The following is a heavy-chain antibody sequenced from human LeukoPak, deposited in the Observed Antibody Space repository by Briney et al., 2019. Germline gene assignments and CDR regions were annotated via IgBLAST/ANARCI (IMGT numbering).Heavy chain of an antibody. Sequence: PSETLSLTCTVSGYSISGGYYWGWIRQPPGKGLEWIGSFYHSGRTFYNPSLKSRVTISVDTSKNQFSLKLSSVTAADTAVYYCAREHIVVVVAAYFDYWGQGTLVTVSS. V-gene: IGHV4-38-2*02. J-gene: IGHJ4*02. CDR2: FYHSGRT. D-gene: IGHD2-15*01. CDR3: AREHIVVVVAAYFDY. CDR1: GYSISGGYY.